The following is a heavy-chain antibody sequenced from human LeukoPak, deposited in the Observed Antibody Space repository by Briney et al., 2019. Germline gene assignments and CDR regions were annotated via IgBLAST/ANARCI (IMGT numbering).Heavy chain of an antibody. J-gene: IGHJ4*02. V-gene: IGHV3-73*01. Sequence: GGSLRLSCASSGFTLIISTMHWVRQGSGKGLEWVGRIRTKPKSYATEYAASVKGRFTISRDDSKNAAYLQMNSLKTEDTAVCYCLRGGYSGNYYGIDYWGQGTLVTVSS. D-gene: IGHD1-26*01. CDR3: LRGGYSGNYYGIDY. CDR1: GFTLIIST. CDR2: IRTKPKSYAT.